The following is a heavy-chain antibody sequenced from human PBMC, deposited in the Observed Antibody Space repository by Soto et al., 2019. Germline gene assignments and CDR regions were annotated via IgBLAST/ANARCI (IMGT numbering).Heavy chain of an antibody. J-gene: IGHJ3*02. CDR1: GFTFNYA. Sequence: GGSLRLSCAASGFTFNYAMSWVRQAPGKGLEWVSGLSGSGRSTFYADSVKGRFTISRDNSKNTLYLQMNSLRAEDTALYYCAKGIGACSGGSCPDDAFDIWGQGTMVTVPS. D-gene: IGHD2-15*01. CDR3: AKGIGACSGGSCPDDAFDI. V-gene: IGHV3-23*01. CDR2: LSGSGRST.